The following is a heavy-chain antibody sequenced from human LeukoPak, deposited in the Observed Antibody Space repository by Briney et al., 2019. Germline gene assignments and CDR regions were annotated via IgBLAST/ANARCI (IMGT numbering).Heavy chain of an antibody. CDR3: ARSLPYYDFWSGKIGYYYYGMDV. D-gene: IGHD3-3*01. J-gene: IGHJ6*02. Sequence: ASVKVSCKASGYTFTSYDINWVRQAPGQGLEWMGWMNPNSGKTGYAQKFQGRVTMTRNTSISTAYMELSSLRSEDTAVYYCARSLPYYDFWSGKIGYYYYGMDVWGQGTTVTVSS. CDR1: GYTFTSYD. V-gene: IGHV1-8*01. CDR2: MNPNSGKT.